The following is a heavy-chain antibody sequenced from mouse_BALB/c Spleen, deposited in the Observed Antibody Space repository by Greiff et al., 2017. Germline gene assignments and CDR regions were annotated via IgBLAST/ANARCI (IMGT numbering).Heavy chain of an antibody. CDR1: GYSITSGYY. CDR2: ISYDGSN. Sequence: ESGPGLVKPSQSLSLTCSVTGYSITSGYYWNWIRQFPGNKLEWMGYISYDGSNNYNPSLKNRISITRDTSKNQFFLKLNSVTTEDTATYYCASGMITAYAMDYWGQGTSVTVSS. D-gene: IGHD2-4*01. V-gene: IGHV3-6*02. CDR3: ASGMITAYAMDY. J-gene: IGHJ4*01.